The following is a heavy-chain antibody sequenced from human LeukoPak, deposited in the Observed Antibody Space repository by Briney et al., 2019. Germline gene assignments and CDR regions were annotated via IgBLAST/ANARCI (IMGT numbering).Heavy chain of an antibody. V-gene: IGHV3-21*01. CDR1: GFSFSSYT. CDR3: ARDACSGGRCYRWASDI. D-gene: IGHD2-15*01. CDR2: ISASSTYI. Sequence: GGSLRLSCAASGFSFSSYTMSWVRQAPGKGLEWVSSISASSTYIYYADSVKGRFTISRDNAKNSLYLQMNSLRAEDTAVYYCARDACSGGRCYRWASDIWGQGTMVTVSS. J-gene: IGHJ3*02.